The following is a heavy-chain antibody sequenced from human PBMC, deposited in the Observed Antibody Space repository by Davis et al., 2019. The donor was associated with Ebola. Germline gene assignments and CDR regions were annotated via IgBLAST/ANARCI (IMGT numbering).Heavy chain of an antibody. CDR1: GYTFTSYD. CDR3: ARDAYPQDYGDLIYYYYYGMDV. CDR2: MNPNSGNT. D-gene: IGHD4-17*01. Sequence: ASVKVSCKASGYTFTSYDINWVRQATGQGLEWMGWMNPNSGNTGYAQKFQGRVTMTRNTSISTAYMELSSLRAEDTAVYYCARDAYPQDYGDLIYYYYYGMDVWGQGTTVTVSS. J-gene: IGHJ6*02. V-gene: IGHV1-8*01.